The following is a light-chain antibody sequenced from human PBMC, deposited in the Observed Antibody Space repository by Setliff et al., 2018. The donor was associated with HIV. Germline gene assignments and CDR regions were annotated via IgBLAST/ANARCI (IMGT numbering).Light chain of an antibody. Sequence: QSALTQPASVSGSPGQSITISCTGTSSDVGGYNYVSWYQQHPGKAPKLMIYDVSNRPSGVSNRFSGSKSGNTASLTISGLQAEDGADYYCSSYTSSSTPYVFGTGTKVT. CDR3: SSYTSSSTPYV. CDR1: SSDVGGYNY. CDR2: DVS. J-gene: IGLJ1*01. V-gene: IGLV2-14*03.